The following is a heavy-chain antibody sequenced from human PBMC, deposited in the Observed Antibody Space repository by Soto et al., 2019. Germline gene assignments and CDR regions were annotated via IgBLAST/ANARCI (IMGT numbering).Heavy chain of an antibody. Sequence: QVQLQESGPGLVKPSQTLSLTCTVSGGSISSGGYYWSWIRQHPGKGLEWIGYIYYSGSTYYNPSLXXRXSXXVDTSKNQFSLKLSSVTAADTAVYHCARGYSYYEEWGQGTLVTVSS. CDR1: GGSISSGGYY. CDR3: ARGYSYYEE. J-gene: IGHJ4*02. V-gene: IGHV4-31*03. D-gene: IGHD5-12*01. CDR2: IYYSGST.